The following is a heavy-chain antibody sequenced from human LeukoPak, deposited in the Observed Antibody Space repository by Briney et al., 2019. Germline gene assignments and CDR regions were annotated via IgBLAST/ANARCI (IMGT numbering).Heavy chain of an antibody. V-gene: IGHV4-59*01. D-gene: IGHD3-22*01. CDR2: IYYSGST. J-gene: IGHJ6*03. CDR3: TRGSIAYYYMDV. Sequence: SETLSLTCTVSGGSISSYYWNWIRQPPGKGLEWIGYIYYSGSTNYNPSLKSRVTISVDTSKNQFSLKLSSVAAADTAVYYCTRGSIAYYYMDVWGKGTTVTISS. CDR1: GGSISSYY.